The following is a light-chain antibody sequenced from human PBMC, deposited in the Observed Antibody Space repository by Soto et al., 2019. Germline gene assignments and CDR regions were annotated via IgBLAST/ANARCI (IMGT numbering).Light chain of an antibody. CDR3: SSYTSSSTYV. CDR2: DVS. CDR1: SSDVGGYNY. V-gene: IGLV2-14*01. J-gene: IGLJ1*01. Sequence: PCTVCGYTWQSITPSCTGTSSDVGGYNYVSWYQQHPGKAPKLMIYDVSNRPSGVSNRFSGSKSGNTASLTISGLQAEDEADYYCSSYTSSSTYVFGTGTKVTVL.